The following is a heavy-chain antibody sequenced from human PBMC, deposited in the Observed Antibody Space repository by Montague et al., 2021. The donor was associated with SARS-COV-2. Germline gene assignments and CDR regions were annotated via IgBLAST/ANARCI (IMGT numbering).Heavy chain of an antibody. J-gene: IGHJ6*02. CDR1: GFSLSTSGMC. Sequence: PALVKPTQTLTLTCTFSGFSLSTSGMCMTWIRQPPGKALEWLARIDWDGDKYYNTSLKSRLTISKDTSKNLVVLTMTNMDPGDTATSYCARGPSDIYYYYGMDVWGRGTTVTVSS. CDR2: IDWDGDK. V-gene: IGHV2-70*11. CDR3: ARGPSDIYYYYGMDV.